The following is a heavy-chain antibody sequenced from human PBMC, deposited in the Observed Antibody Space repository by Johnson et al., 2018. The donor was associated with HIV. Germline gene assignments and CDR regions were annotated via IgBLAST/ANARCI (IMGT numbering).Heavy chain of an antibody. Sequence: VQLVESGGGLVQPGRSLRLSCAASGFTFSSYWMHWVRQDPGKGLVWVSRIKSDGSYTSYADSVKGRFTISRDNAKNTLYLQMDSLRAEDTAVYYCARGGAAAGGAFDIWGQGTMVTVSS. V-gene: IGHV3-74*02. J-gene: IGHJ3*02. CDR3: ARGGAAAGGAFDI. D-gene: IGHD6-13*01. CDR1: GFTFSSYW. CDR2: IKSDGSYT.